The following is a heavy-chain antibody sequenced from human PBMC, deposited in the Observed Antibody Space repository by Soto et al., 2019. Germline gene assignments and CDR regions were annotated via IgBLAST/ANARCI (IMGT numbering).Heavy chain of an antibody. CDR3: ARHSRGRPVC. Sequence: SETLSLTCSVSGDSVRSGRYYWTWIRQPPGNGLEWIGYIYQSVSTNYNASLKCRVTISIDTSKNPFFLKLNSVTAADTAVYYCARHSRGRPVCCGQGGLVTV. D-gene: IGHD3-22*01. V-gene: IGHV4-61*01. CDR1: GDSVRSGRYY. J-gene: IGHJ1*01. CDR2: IYQSVST.